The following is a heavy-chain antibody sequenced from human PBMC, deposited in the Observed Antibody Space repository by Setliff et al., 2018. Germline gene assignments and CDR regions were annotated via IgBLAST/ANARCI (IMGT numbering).Heavy chain of an antibody. D-gene: IGHD1-1*01. CDR2: YRGGIT. CDR1: GDSMSNFF. CDR3: ARFCGTSNCQRAPLFDY. Sequence: SETLSLTCSVAGDSMSNFFWSWIRQPPGKGLEWIGYYRGGITNYSPSLKSRIAISADTSRDRFSLRLTSVTAADTAIYYCARFCGTSNCQRAPLFDYWGQGILVTVSS. V-gene: IGHV4-4*08. J-gene: IGHJ4*02.